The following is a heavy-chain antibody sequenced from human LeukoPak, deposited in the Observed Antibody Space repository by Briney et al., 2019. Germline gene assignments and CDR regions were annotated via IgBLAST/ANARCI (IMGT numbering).Heavy chain of an antibody. J-gene: IGHJ4*02. Sequence: GGSLRLSCAASGFIFSSDGMSWVRQAPGKGLEWVSAISGSGSSTYYADSVKGRFTISRDNSKNTLYLQMNSLRAEDTGVYYCAKDLSSGSRRAYWGQGTLVTVSS. V-gene: IGHV3-23*01. D-gene: IGHD6-19*01. CDR2: ISGSGSST. CDR3: AKDLSSGSRRAY. CDR1: GFIFSSDG.